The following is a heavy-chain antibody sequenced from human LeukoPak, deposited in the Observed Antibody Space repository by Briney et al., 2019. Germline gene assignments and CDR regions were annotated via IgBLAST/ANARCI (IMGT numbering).Heavy chain of an antibody. V-gene: IGHV1-2*02. CDR2: INPNSGGT. CDR3: ARGRLRGSSTSCYPF. Sequence: GAPVKVSCKASGYTFTGYYMHWVRQAPGQGLEWMGWINPNSGGTNYAQKFQGRVTMTRDTSISTAYMELSRLRSDDTAVYYCARGRLRGSSTSCYPFWGQGTLVTVSS. CDR1: GYTFTGYY. J-gene: IGHJ4*02. D-gene: IGHD2-2*01.